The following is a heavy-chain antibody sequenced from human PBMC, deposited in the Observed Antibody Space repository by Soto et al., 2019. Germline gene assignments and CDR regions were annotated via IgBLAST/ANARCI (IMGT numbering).Heavy chain of an antibody. CDR1: GFTFSSYW. J-gene: IGHJ6*03. CDR2: INSDGSST. V-gene: IGHV3-74*01. Sequence: GGSLRLSCAASGFTFSSYWMHWVRQAPGKGLVWVSRINSDGSSTSYADSVKGRFTISRDNAKNTLYLQMNSLRAEDTAVYYCARAKCSGGSCYSSYYYYYMDVWGKGTTVTVSS. D-gene: IGHD2-15*01. CDR3: ARAKCSGGSCYSSYYYYYMDV.